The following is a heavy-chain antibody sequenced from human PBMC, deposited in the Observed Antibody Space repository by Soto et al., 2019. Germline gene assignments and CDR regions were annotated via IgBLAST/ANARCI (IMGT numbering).Heavy chain of an antibody. CDR1: GGSVTSDEDY. J-gene: IGHJ4*02. D-gene: IGHD5-18*01. CDR2: ISNSGST. Sequence: SETLSLTCTVSGGSVTSDEDYWTWIRQSPGKGLEWIGYISNSGSTGYNPSLKTRLSMSVDRSKNQFTLRLTSVTAADTAVYFCATESGSTYGYFDHWGQGTQVTGSS. CDR3: ATESGSTYGYFDH. V-gene: IGHV4-30-4*01.